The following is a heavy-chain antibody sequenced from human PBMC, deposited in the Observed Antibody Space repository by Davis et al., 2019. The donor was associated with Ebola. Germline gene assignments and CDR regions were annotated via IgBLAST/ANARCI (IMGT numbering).Heavy chain of an antibody. CDR1: GYPFSSYH. D-gene: IGHD1-1*01. Sequence: AASVKVSCKASGYPFSSYHIHWVRQAPGQGLEWMGWINPHNGNTNYAQNVQGRVIMTSDTATTTAYMEVGSLRSDDTAVYYCARAQFPTTSDHWGQGTLVTVSS. CDR3: ARAQFPTTSDH. J-gene: IGHJ4*02. V-gene: IGHV1-18*04. CDR2: INPHNGNT.